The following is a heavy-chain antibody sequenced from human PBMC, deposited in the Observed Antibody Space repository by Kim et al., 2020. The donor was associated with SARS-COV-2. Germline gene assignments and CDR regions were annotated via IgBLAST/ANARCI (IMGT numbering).Heavy chain of an antibody. Sequence: ASVKVSCKASGYTFTGYYMHWVRQAPGQGLEWMGRINPNSGGTNYAQKFQGRVTMTRDTSISTAYMELSRLRSDDTAVYYCARDYCSGGSCYSNWFDPWGQGTLGTVSS. V-gene: IGHV1-2*06. CDR1: GYTFTGYY. CDR3: ARDYCSGGSCYSNWFDP. CDR2: INPNSGGT. D-gene: IGHD2-15*01. J-gene: IGHJ5*02.